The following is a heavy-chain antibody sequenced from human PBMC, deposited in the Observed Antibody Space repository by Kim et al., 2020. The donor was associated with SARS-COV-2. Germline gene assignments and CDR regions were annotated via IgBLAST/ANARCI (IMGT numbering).Heavy chain of an antibody. CDR1: GFTLSNNA. V-gene: IGHV3-30*04. CDR2: ITQDGSGK. D-gene: IGHD3-10*01. CDR3: VRVHRGFDL. J-gene: IGHJ3*01. Sequence: GGSLRLSCVASGFTLSNNAMHWVRQAPGKGLEWVAVITQDGSGKNYVDSVKGRFTVSRDNSKNTLYLQMNSQRLEDTDVYYCVRVHRGFDLWGQGTVVLVSS.